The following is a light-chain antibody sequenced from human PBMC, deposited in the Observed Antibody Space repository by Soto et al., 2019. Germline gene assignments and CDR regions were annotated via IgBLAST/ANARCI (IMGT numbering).Light chain of an antibody. CDR3: SSYTTSTTQV. Sequence: QSALTQPASVSGSPGQSITISCTGTSSDVGSYNYVSWYQQHPGKAPKLMIYEVRNRPSGVSVRFSGSKSGKTASLTIFGLQAEDEADYYCSSYTTSTTQVFGGGTKVTVL. V-gene: IGLV2-14*01. CDR1: SSDVGSYNY. CDR2: EVR. J-gene: IGLJ2*01.